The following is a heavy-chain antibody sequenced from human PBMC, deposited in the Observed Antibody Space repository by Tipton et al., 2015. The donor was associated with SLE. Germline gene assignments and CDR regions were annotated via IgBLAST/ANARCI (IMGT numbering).Heavy chain of an antibody. CDR1: GFTVSSNY. J-gene: IGHJ6*03. V-gene: IGHV3-74*01. D-gene: IGHD5-18*01. Sequence: SLRLSCTASGFTVSSNYMSWVRQAPGKGLVWVSRINSDGSSTSYADSVKGRFTISRDNAKNTLYLQMNSLRAEDTAVYYCARGWGYSYGTNYMDVWGKGTTVTVSS. CDR2: INSDGSST. CDR3: ARGWGYSYGTNYMDV.